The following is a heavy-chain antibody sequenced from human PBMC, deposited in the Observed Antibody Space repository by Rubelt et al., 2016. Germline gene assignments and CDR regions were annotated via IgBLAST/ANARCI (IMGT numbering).Heavy chain of an antibody. V-gene: IGHV1-69*01. Sequence: GQGLEWMGGIITIFGTANYAQKFQGRVTITADESTSTAYMELSSLRSEDTAVYYCARSTQITIFGVVNGMDVWGQGTTVTVSS. CDR2: IITIFGTA. CDR3: ARSTQITIFGVVNGMDV. D-gene: IGHD3-3*01. J-gene: IGHJ6*02.